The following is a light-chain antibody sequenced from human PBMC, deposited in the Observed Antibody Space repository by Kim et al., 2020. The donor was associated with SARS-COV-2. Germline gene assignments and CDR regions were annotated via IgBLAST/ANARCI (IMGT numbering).Light chain of an antibody. CDR3: NSRDSSGNHRVV. Sequence: SSELTQDPAVSVALGQTVRITCQGDSLRSYYASWYQQKLGQAPVLVIYGKNNRPSGIPDRFSGSSSGNTASLTITGAQAEDEADYYCNSRDSSGNHRVVF. CDR1: SLRSYY. CDR2: GKN. J-gene: IGLJ2*01. V-gene: IGLV3-19*01.